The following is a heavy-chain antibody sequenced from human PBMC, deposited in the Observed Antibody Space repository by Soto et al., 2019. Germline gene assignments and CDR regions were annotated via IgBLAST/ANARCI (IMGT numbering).Heavy chain of an antibody. CDR3: AGTWIQLWRFVY. CDR2: IYYSGST. V-gene: IGHV4-30-4*01. J-gene: IGHJ4*02. Sequence: QVQLQESGPGLVKPSQTLSLTCTVSGGSISSGDYYWSWIRQPPGKGLEWIGYIYYSGSTYYNPSPKSRFTISVDTSKNQFSLKLSSVTAADTAVYYCAGTWIQLWRFVYWGQGTLVTVSS. D-gene: IGHD5-18*01. CDR1: GGSISSGDYY.